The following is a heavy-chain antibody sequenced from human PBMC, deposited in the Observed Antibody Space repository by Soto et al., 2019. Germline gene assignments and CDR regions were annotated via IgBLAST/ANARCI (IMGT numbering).Heavy chain of an antibody. V-gene: IGHV3-7*01. D-gene: IGHD5-18*01. CDR3: ARIWRESYGYYYYYGMDV. Sequence: EVQLVESGGGLVQPGGSLRLSCAASGFTFRSYWMSWVRQAPGKGLEWVANIKQDGSEKYYVDSVKGRFTISRDNAKNSLYLQMNSLRAEDTAVYYCARIWRESYGYYYYYGMDVWGQGTTVTVSS. CDR2: IKQDGSEK. J-gene: IGHJ6*02. CDR1: GFTFRSYW.